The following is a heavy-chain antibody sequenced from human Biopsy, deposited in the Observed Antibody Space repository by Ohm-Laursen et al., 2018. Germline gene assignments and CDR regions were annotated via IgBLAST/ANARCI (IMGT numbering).Heavy chain of an antibody. D-gene: IGHD4-17*01. V-gene: IGHV3-74*01. CDR2: ISSDGST. CDR1: GFIFSSAW. Sequence: SLRLSCAASGFIFSSAWMHWVRQAPGKGLVWVSCISSDGSTTYADSVKGRFTISRDNAKNTAYLQMNSLRADDTALYYCATDHYGSINYWDQGTLVTVSS. CDR3: ATDHYGSINY. J-gene: IGHJ4*02.